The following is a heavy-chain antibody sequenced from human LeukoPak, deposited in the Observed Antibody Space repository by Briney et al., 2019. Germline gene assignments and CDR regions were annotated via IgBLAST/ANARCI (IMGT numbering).Heavy chain of an antibody. D-gene: IGHD2-2*01. Sequence: GASVKVSCKASGGTFSSYAISWVRQAPGQGLEWMGGIIPIFGTANYAQKFQGRVTMTRNTSISTAYMELSSLRSEDTAVYYCARLKGYCSSTSCWIGGYYYYYMDVWGKGTTVTISS. J-gene: IGHJ6*03. CDR1: GGTFSSYA. CDR3: ARLKGYCSSTSCWIGGYYYYYMDV. V-gene: IGHV1-69*05. CDR2: IIPIFGTA.